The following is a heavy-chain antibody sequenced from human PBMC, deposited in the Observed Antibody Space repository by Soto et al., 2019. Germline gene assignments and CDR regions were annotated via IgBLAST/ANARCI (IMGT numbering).Heavy chain of an antibody. V-gene: IGHV3-11*06. CDR1: GFSLSDYY. D-gene: IGHD3-22*01. J-gene: IGHJ5*02. CDR2: ITRRSAYT. CDR3: ARVAQGGTYWTPYYIDH. Sequence: QVQVVESGGGLVKPGESLRLSCAASGFSLSDYYMTWIRQAPGKGLEWVSYITRRSAYTSYADSVRGRFTISTDNAKNSLYLQMNSLRADDTAVYYCARVAQGGTYWTPYYIDHWGRGTLVSVSS.